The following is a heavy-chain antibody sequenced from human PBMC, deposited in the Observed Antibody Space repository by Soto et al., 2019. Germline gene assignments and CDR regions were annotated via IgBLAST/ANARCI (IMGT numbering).Heavy chain of an antibody. Sequence: QVQLVQSGAEVKKPGSSVKVSCKASGGTFSSYAISWVRQAPGQGLEWMGGIIPIFGTANYAQKFQGRVTITADESTRTAHMELSSLRSEDTAVYYCERDNAGELDPYGMDVWGQGTTVTVSS. J-gene: IGHJ6*02. D-gene: IGHD1-1*01. CDR3: ERDNAGELDPYGMDV. CDR2: IIPIFGTA. V-gene: IGHV1-69*12. CDR1: GGTFSSYA.